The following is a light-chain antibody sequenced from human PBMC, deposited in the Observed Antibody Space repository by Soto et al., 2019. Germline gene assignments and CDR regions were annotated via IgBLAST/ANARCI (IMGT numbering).Light chain of an antibody. CDR2: KGN. J-gene: IGLJ2*01. CDR1: SGDIANNY. CDR3: QSYYSSDVV. Sequence: NFMLTQPHSVSESPGKTVSISCTRSSGDIANNYVQWFHQRPGSAPTTVIYKGNQRPSGVPDRFSGSIDSSSNSASLTISGLKTEDEADYFCQSYYSSDVVFGGGTKLTVL. V-gene: IGLV6-57*04.